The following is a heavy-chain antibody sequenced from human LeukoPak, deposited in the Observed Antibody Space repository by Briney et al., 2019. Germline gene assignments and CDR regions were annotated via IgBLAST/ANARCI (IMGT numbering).Heavy chain of an antibody. D-gene: IGHD6-13*01. J-gene: IGHJ4*02. CDR2: IRYDGGNK. CDR1: GFTFSSYG. CDR3: AKVPAGAAAGTGEDY. Sequence: GGSLRLSCAASGFTFSSYGMHWVRQAPGKGLEWVAFIRYDGGNKYYADSVKGRFTISRDNSKNTLYLQMNSLRAEDTAVYYCAKVPAGAAAGTGEDYWGQGTLVTVSS. V-gene: IGHV3-30*02.